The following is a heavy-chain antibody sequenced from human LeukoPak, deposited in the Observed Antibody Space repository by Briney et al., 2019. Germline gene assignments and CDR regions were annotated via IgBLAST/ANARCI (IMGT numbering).Heavy chain of an antibody. CDR2: ISGSGGST. CDR3: AKSRQGGVPAAMRIFDY. Sequence: PGGSLRLSCAASGFTFSSYAMSWVRQAPGKGLEWVSAISGSGGSTYYADSVKGRFTISRDNSKNTLYLQMNSLRAEDTAVYYCAKSRQGGVPAAMRIFDYWGQGTLVTVSS. D-gene: IGHD2-2*01. V-gene: IGHV3-23*01. CDR1: GFTFSSYA. J-gene: IGHJ4*02.